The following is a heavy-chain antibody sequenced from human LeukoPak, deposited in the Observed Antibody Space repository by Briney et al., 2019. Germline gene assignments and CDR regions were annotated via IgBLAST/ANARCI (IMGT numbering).Heavy chain of an antibody. V-gene: IGHV4-39*01. CDR1: GGSISSSSYY. CDR2: IYYSGST. D-gene: IGHD5-12*01. J-gene: IGHJ4*02. CDR3: ARRDSGYDSGPFDY. Sequence: PSETLSLTCTVSGGSISSSSYYWGWIRQPPGKGLEWIGSIYYSGSTYYNPSLKSRVTISVDTSKNQFSLKLSSVTAADTAVYYCARRDSGYDSGPFDYWGQGTLVTVSS.